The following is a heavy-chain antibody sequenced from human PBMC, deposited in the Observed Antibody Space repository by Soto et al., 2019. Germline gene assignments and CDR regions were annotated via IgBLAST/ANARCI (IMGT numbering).Heavy chain of an antibody. D-gene: IGHD3-22*01. V-gene: IGHV3-48*03. J-gene: IGHJ6*02. CDR1: GFSFSNYE. CDR3: ARDSTYYDSSGYYYDHHYYGLDV. CDR2: ISRTGSTI. Sequence: GSLRLSCVASGFSFSNYEINWVRQAPGKGLEWVSYISRTGSTIYYADSVKGRFTISRDNAKNSLYLQMNSLRAEDTAVYYCARDSTYYDSSGYYYDHHYYGLDVWRQGTTATVSS.